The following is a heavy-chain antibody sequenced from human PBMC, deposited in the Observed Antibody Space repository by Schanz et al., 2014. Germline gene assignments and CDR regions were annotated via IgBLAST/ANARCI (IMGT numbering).Heavy chain of an antibody. J-gene: IGHJ4*01. CDR3: ARDDAWAFDY. Sequence: EVQLVESGGGLIQPGGSLRLSCAVSGFTVNTNYMSWVRQAPGKGLEWISSMYINSGSTQYADSVKGRFIISRDSSKNTLFLQMNSLRDDDTAVYYCARDDAWAFDYWGHGTLVTVSS. CDR2: MYINSGST. CDR1: GFTVNTNY. D-gene: IGHD7-27*01. V-gene: IGHV3-53*01.